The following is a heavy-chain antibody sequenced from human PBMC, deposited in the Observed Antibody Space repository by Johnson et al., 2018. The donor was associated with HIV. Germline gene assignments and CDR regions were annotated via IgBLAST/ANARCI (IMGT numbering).Heavy chain of an antibody. J-gene: IGHJ3*02. CDR1: GFTVSSNY. CDR3: ARDGGYSYGDAFDI. CDR2: IRYYGSNK. V-gene: IGHV3-30*02. Sequence: QVQLVESGGGVVQPGRSLRLSCAASGFTVSSNYMSWVRQAPGKGLEWVAFIRYYGSNKYYADSVKGRFTISRDNSKNTLYLQMNSLRAEDTAVYYCARDGGYSYGDAFDIWCQGTMVTVSS. D-gene: IGHD5-18*01.